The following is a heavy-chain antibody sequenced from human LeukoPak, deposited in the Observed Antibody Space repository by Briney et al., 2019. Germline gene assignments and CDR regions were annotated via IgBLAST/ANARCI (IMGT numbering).Heavy chain of an antibody. D-gene: IGHD3-10*01. Sequence: GGSLRLSCAASGFTFSSYSMNWVRQAPGKGLEWVSGIRGNGVTTYYADSVKGRFTISRDNAKNTLYLQMNSLRAEDTAVYYCARDKSSGSYYVPFDYWGQGTLVTVSS. CDR2: IRGNGVTT. CDR1: GFTFSSYS. CDR3: ARDKSSGSYYVPFDY. V-gene: IGHV3-48*04. J-gene: IGHJ4*02.